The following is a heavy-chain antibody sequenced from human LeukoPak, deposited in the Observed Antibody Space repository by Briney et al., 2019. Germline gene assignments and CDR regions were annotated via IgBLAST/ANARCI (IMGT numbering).Heavy chain of an antibody. J-gene: IGHJ4*02. CDR3: ARDGIGLAAAGTVY. CDR2: IIPILGIA. D-gene: IGHD6-13*01. Sequence: SVKVSCKASGGTFSSYAISWVRQAPGQGLEWMGRIIPILGIANYAQKFQGRVTITADKSTSTAYMELSSLRSEDTAVYYCARDGIGLAAAGTVYWGQGTLVTVSS. CDR1: GGTFSSYA. V-gene: IGHV1-69*04.